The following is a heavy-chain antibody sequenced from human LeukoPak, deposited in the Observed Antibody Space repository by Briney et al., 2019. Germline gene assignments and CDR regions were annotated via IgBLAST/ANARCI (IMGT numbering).Heavy chain of an antibody. CDR1: GFTFSDYY. J-gene: IGHJ1*01. Sequence: GGSLRLSFAASGFTFSDYYMSWIRQAPGKGLEWVASMRNDGSQIYHADSVKGRFTISRDNSKNTLYLQMNSLRAEDTAVYYCAKRSCSGGSCYSQHWGQGTLVTVSS. D-gene: IGHD2-15*01. CDR2: MRNDGSQI. CDR3: AKRSCSGGSCYSQH. V-gene: IGHV3-30*02.